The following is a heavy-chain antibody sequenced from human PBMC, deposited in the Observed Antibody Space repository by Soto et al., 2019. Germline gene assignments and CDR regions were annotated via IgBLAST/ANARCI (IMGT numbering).Heavy chain of an antibody. CDR3: ARYGSGECNRGSCYSPFDY. CDR2: IYYSGST. D-gene: IGHD2-15*01. J-gene: IGHJ4*02. Sequence: QVQLQESGPGLVKPSQTLSLTCTVSGRSISSVNYYWSWIRQPPGEGLEWIGYIYYSGSTYYNPSLRSRVTISVDTSKNQFSLKLSSVTAADTAVYYCARYGSGECNRGSCYSPFDYWGQGTLVTVSS. CDR1: GRSISSVNYY. V-gene: IGHV4-30-4*01.